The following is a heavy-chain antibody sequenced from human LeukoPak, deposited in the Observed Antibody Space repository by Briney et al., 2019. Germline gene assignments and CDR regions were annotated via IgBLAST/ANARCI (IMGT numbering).Heavy chain of an antibody. D-gene: IGHD3-3*01. CDR2: IYYSGST. J-gene: IGHJ5*02. CDR3: ARHYYDFWSGYPNNWFDP. CDR1: GGSISSSSYC. Sequence: SETLSLTCTVSGGSISSSSYCWGWIRQPPGKGLEWIGSIYYSGSTYYNPSLKSRVTISVDTSKNQFSLKLSSVTAADTAVYYCARHYYDFWSGYPNNWFDPWGQGTLVTVSS. V-gene: IGHV4-39*01.